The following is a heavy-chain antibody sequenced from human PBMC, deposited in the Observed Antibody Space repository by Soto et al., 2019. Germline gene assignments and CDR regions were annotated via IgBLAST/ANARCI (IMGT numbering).Heavy chain of an antibody. J-gene: IGHJ4*02. CDR1: GYTFTGYY. CDR2: INPNSGGT. V-gene: IGHV1-2*04. CDR3: AICLIAAAGTGFDY. D-gene: IGHD6-13*01. Sequence: ASVKVSCKASGYTFTGYYMHWVRQAPGQGLEWMGWINPNSGGTNYAQKFQGWVTMTRDTSISTAYMELSRLRSDDTAVYYCAICLIAAAGTGFDYWGQGTLVTVSS.